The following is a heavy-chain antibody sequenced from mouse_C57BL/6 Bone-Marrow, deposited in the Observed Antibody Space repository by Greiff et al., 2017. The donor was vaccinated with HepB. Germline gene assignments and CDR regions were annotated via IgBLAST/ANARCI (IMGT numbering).Heavy chain of an antibody. CDR3: ARIQGAYYAMDY. D-gene: IGHD3-2*02. CDR1: GFTFTDYY. CDR2: IRNKANGYTT. V-gene: IGHV7-3*01. Sequence: LVESGGGLVQPGGSLSLSCAASGFTFTDYYMSWVRQPPGKALEWLGFIRNKANGYTTEYSASVKGRFTISRDNSQSILYLQMNALRAEDSATYYCARIQGAYYAMDYWGQGTSVTVSS. J-gene: IGHJ4*01.